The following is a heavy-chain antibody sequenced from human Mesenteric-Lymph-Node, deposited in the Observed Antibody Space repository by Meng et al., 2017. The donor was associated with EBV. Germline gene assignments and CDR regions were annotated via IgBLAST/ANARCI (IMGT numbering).Heavy chain of an antibody. CDR3: ARGEGSSSYFDH. D-gene: IGHD6-13*01. J-gene: IGHJ4*02. CDR1: GASISSTHW. Sequence: QVQLQESGPGLVEPSGTLSLTCAVSGASISSTHWWIWVRQSPRKGLEWIGEVFESGSTNYNPSLKNRVTVSLDKSKNQFSLRLASVTAADTAVYYCARGEGSSSYFDHWGQGTLVTVSS. CDR2: VFESGST. V-gene: IGHV4-4*02.